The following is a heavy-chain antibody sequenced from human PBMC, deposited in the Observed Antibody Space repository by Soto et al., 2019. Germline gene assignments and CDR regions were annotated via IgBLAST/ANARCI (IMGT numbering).Heavy chain of an antibody. CDR3: AKGITITAADPFDY. Sequence: GGSLRLSCAASGFTFSSYAMSWVRQAPGKGLEWVSTISSSGGSTYYADSVRGRFTISRDNSKNTLFLQMNSLRAEDTTVYYCAKGITITAADPFDYWGQGTLVTVYS. CDR1: GFTFSSYA. D-gene: IGHD3-9*01. CDR2: ISSSGGST. V-gene: IGHV3-23*01. J-gene: IGHJ4*02.